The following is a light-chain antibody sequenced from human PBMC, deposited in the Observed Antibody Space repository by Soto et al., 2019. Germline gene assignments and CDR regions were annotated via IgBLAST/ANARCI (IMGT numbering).Light chain of an antibody. CDR1: QDISGW. CDR2: AAS. CDR3: QQADSFPSIT. V-gene: IGKV1D-12*01. J-gene: IGKJ5*01. Sequence: DIQMTQSPSSVSASVGDRVTFTCRASQDISGWLAWYQQKPGRAPKLLIYAASTLENGVPSSFSGSVSGTDFTLTISSLQPEDSATYFCQQADSFPSITVGQGARLEIK.